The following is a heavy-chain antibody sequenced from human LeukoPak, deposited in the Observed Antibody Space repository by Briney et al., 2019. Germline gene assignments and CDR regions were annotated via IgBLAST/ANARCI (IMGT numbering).Heavy chain of an antibody. Sequence: GGSLRLSCAASGFTFSSYAMSWVRQAPGKGLEWVSAISGSGGSTYYADSVKGRFTISRDNSKNTLYLQMNSLRAEDTAVHYCARDQRGYSYGYFDYWGQGTLVTVSS. D-gene: IGHD5-18*01. CDR1: GFTFSSYA. CDR3: ARDQRGYSYGYFDY. CDR2: ISGSGGST. V-gene: IGHV3-23*01. J-gene: IGHJ4*02.